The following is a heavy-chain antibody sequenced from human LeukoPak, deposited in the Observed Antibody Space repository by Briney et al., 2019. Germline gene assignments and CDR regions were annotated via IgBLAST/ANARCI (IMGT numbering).Heavy chain of an antibody. V-gene: IGHV4-61*05. CDR1: GGSISSSSYY. Sequence: PSETLSLTCTVFGGSISSSSYYWGWIRQPPGKGLEWIGRIYTSGSTNYNPSLKSRVTISVDKSKNQFSLKLSSVTAADTAVYYCARVEAYDSSPWGQGTLVTVSS. J-gene: IGHJ5*02. D-gene: IGHD3-22*01. CDR2: IYTSGST. CDR3: ARVEAYDSSP.